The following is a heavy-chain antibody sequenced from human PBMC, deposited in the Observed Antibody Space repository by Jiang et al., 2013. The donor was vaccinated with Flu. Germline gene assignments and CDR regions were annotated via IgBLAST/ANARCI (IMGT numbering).Heavy chain of an antibody. D-gene: IGHD6-19*01. J-gene: IGHJ4*02. CDR2: INAGNGNT. V-gene: IGHV1-3*01. CDR1: GYTFTYHT. Sequence: SGAEVKKPGASVKVSCKASGYTFTYHTMHWVRQAPGQRLEWMGWINAGNGNTKFSQKFQGRVTFTRDTSASTAYMELSSLISEDTSVYYCAGDLGVPGSPFDYWGQGTLVTVSS. CDR3: AGDLGVPGSPFDY.